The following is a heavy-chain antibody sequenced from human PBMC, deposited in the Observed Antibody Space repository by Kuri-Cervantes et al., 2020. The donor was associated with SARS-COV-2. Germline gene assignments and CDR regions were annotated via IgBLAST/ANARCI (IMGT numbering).Heavy chain of an antibody. D-gene: IGHD3-3*01. J-gene: IGHJ6*02. CDR2: ISSSGSTI. CDR1: GFTFSNAW. V-gene: IGHV3-11*04. CDR3: ARDKAADYDFWSGYRYGMDV. Sequence: GESLKISCAASGFTFSNAWMSWIRQAPGKGLEWVSYISSSGSTIYYADSVKGRFTISRDNAKNSLYLQMNSLRAEDTAVYYCARDKAADYDFWSGYRYGMDVWGQGTTVT.